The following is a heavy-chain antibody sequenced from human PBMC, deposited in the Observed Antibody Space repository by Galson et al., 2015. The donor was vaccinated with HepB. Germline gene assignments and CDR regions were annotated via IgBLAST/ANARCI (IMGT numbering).Heavy chain of an antibody. V-gene: IGHV3-30*18. Sequence: SLRLSCAASGFTFSSYGMHWVRQAPGKGLEWVAVMAYDGTKTNYADSVKGRFTISRDNSKNTLYLQMNSLRAEDTAVYYCAKDGLWESRLYYYHYMDVWGKGTTVTVSS. D-gene: IGHD1-26*01. CDR3: AKDGLWESRLYYYHYMDV. CDR1: GFTFSSYG. CDR2: MAYDGTKT. J-gene: IGHJ6*03.